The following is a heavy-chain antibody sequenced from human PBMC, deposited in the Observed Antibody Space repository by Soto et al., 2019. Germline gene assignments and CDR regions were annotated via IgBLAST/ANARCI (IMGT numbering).Heavy chain of an antibody. V-gene: IGHV3-30-3*01. J-gene: IGHJ6*02. CDR1: GFTFSSYA. D-gene: IGHD5-18*01. Sequence: GGSLRLSCAASGFTFSSYAMHWVRQAPGKGLEWVAVISYDGSNKYYADSVKGRFTISRDNSKNTLYLQMNSLRAEDTAVYYCARVAMVYVYYYYYGMDVWGQGTTVTAP. CDR3: ARVAMVYVYYYYYGMDV. CDR2: ISYDGSNK.